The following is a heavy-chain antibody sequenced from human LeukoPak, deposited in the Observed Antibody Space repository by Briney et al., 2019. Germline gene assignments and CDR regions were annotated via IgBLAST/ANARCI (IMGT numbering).Heavy chain of an antibody. CDR1: GYTFTGYY. Sequence: EASVTVPCKASGYTFTGYYMHWVRQAPGQGLEWMGWINPNSGGTNYAQKFQGRVTMTRDTSISTAYMELSRLRSDDTAVYYCARAKLRFLDSDYWGQGTLVTVSS. J-gene: IGHJ4*02. V-gene: IGHV1-2*02. CDR3: ARAKLRFLDSDY. D-gene: IGHD3-3*01. CDR2: INPNSGGT.